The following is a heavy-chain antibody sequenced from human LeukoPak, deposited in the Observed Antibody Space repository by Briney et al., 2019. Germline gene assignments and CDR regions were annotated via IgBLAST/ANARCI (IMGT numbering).Heavy chain of an antibody. Sequence: SGGSLRLSCAASGFTFTSYSMNWVRQAPGKGLEWVSAISGSGGSTYYADSVKGRFTISRDNSKNTLYLQMNSLRAEDTAVYYCAKEDYYDSSGYYYSDYWGQGTLVTVSS. J-gene: IGHJ4*02. CDR3: AKEDYYDSSGYYYSDY. CDR2: ISGSGGST. D-gene: IGHD3-22*01. CDR1: GFTFTSYS. V-gene: IGHV3-23*01.